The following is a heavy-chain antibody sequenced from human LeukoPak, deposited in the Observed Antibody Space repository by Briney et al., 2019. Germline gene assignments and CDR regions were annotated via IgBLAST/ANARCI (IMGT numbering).Heavy chain of an antibody. J-gene: IGHJ3*02. V-gene: IGHV3-30*03. CDR1: GFTFSSYG. Sequence: PGRSLRLSCAASGFTFSSYGMHWVRQAPGKGLDLVSVISYDGSNKYYADSVKGRLTMSRDNSKKTVYLQMNSLRAEDTAVYYCKVVAAIDDFDIWGQGTMVTVSS. CDR3: KVVAAIDDFDI. CDR2: ISYDGSNK. D-gene: IGHD2-15*01.